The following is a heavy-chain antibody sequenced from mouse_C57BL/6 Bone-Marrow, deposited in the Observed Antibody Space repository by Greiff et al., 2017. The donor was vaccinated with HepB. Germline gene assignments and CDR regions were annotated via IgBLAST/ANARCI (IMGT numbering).Heavy chain of an antibody. Sequence: EVKLVESGGGLVQPGGSLKLSCAASGFTFSDYYMYWVRQTPEKRLEWVAYISNGGGSTYYPDTVKGRFTISRDNAKNTLYLQMSRLKSEDTAMYYCARHHDYDGRDWGQGTSVTVSS. CDR3: ARHHDYDGRD. V-gene: IGHV5-12*01. CDR2: ISNGGGST. D-gene: IGHD2-4*01. J-gene: IGHJ4*01. CDR1: GFTFSDYY.